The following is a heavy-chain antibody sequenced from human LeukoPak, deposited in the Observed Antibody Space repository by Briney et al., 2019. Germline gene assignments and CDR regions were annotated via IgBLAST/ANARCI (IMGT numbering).Heavy chain of an antibody. V-gene: IGHV4-59*01. CDR1: GGSISSYY. CDR2: IYYSGST. Sequence: LPETLSLTCTVSGGSISSYYWSWLRQPPGKGLEWIGYIYYSGSTNYNPSLKSRVTISVDTSKNQFSLNLSSVTAADTAVYYCARGPPGKENAFDIWGQGTMVTASS. CDR3: ARGPPGKENAFDI. D-gene: IGHD2-2*01. J-gene: IGHJ3*02.